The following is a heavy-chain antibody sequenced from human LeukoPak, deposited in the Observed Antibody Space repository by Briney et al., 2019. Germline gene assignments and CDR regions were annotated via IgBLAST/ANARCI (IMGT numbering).Heavy chain of an antibody. D-gene: IGHD4-17*01. CDR2: ISSVNSYI. V-gene: IGHV3-21*01. Sequence: GGSLRLSCAASAFTFSSYTMNWVRQAPGKVLEWVSIISSVNSYIHYADSVKGRFTTSRHNAKNSLFLQMNSLRGEDTAVYYCARQKHLRGPDVEFSDYWGQGTPVTVSS. CDR3: ARQKHLRGPDVEFSDY. J-gene: IGHJ4*02. CDR1: AFTFSSYT.